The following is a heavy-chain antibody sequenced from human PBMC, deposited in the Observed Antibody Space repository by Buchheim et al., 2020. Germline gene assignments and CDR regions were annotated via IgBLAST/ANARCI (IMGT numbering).Heavy chain of an antibody. CDR1: GGSFSGYY. J-gene: IGHJ4*02. CDR3: ARGVDCSGGSCSYPCDY. V-gene: IGHV4-34*01. D-gene: IGHD2-15*01. CDR2: INHSGST. Sequence: QVQLQQWGAGLLKPSETLSLTCAVYGGSFSGYYWSWIRQPPGKGLEWIGEINHSGSTNYNPSLKSRVTISVDTSKNQFSLKLSSVTAADTAVYYCARGVDCSGGSCSYPCDYWGQGTL.